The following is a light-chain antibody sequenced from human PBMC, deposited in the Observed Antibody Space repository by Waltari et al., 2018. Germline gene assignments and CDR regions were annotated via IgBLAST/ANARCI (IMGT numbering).Light chain of an antibody. CDR2: VIN. J-gene: IGLJ3*02. CDR3: CSYVGPYTDWV. V-gene: IGLV2-11*01. CDR1: SSDVGGYNY. Sequence: QSALTQPRSVSGSPGQSVTISCTGTSSDVGGYNYVSCYQHHPGKDPKLMIYVINTRPSGGPDRFSGSKSGNTASLTISGLQAEDEAEYHCCSYVGPYTDWVFGGGTKLTVL.